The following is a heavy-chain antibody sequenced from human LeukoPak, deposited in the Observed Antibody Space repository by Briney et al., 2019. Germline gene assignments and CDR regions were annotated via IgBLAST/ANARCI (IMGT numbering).Heavy chain of an antibody. CDR1: GFTVSSNY. J-gene: IGHJ5*02. D-gene: IGHD4-17*01. CDR2: VYTGGST. Sequence: GGSLRLSCAASGFTVSSNYMTWVRQAPGKGLEWVSVVYTGGSTYSADSVKGRFTISRDNSKNTLYLQMNSLRAEDTAMYYCATCRDEFGDYGFTSWGQGTLVTVSS. V-gene: IGHV3-53*01. CDR3: ATCRDEFGDYGFTS.